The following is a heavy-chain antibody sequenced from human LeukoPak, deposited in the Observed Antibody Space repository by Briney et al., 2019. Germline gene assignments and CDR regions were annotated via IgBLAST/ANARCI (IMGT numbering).Heavy chain of an antibody. CDR2: IKQDGSEK. Sequence: GGSLRLSCAASGFIFSSYWMSWVRQAPGKGLEWVANIKQDGSEKYYVDSVKGRFTISRDNAKNSLYLQMNSLRAEDTAVYYCARGGPPFDYWGQGTLVTVSS. CDR1: GFIFSSYW. J-gene: IGHJ4*02. CDR3: ARGGPPFDY. V-gene: IGHV3-7*01.